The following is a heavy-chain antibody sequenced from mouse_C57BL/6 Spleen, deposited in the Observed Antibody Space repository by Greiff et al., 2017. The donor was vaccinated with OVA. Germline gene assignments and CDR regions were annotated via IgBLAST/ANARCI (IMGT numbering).Heavy chain of an antibody. D-gene: IGHD2-4*01. CDR3: ARGKDYDGVFAY. CDR2: ISYDGSN. CDR1: GYSITSGYY. Sequence: EVKVEESGPGLVKPSQSLSLTCSVTGYSITSGYYWNWIRQFPGNKLEWMGYISYDGSNNYNPSLKNRISITRDTSKNQFFLKLNSVTTEDTATYYCARGKDYDGVFAYWGQGTLVTVSA. V-gene: IGHV3-6*01. J-gene: IGHJ3*01.